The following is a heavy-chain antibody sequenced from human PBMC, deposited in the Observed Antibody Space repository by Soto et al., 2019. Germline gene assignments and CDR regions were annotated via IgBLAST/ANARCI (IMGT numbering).Heavy chain of an antibody. Sequence: EVQLVQSGAEVKKPGESLKISCKGSGYSFTSYWIGWVRQMPGKGLEWMGIIYPGDSDTRYSPSFQGQVTISAAKSISTAYLQWSSLKASDTAMYYCARRKEYSSPRAAFDLWGQGTMVTVSS. D-gene: IGHD6-6*01. V-gene: IGHV5-51*03. CDR2: IYPGDSDT. CDR3: ARRKEYSSPRAAFDL. J-gene: IGHJ3*01. CDR1: GYSFTSYW.